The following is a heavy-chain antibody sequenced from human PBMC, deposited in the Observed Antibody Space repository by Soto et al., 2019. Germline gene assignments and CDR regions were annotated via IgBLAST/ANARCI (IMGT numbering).Heavy chain of an antibody. V-gene: IGHV3-30*18. D-gene: IGHD3-9*01. CDR3: AKGEVVVPAAIPSYYDILTGYYIGDYFDY. CDR1: GFTFSSYG. J-gene: IGHJ4*02. Sequence: GESLKIACAASGFTFSSYGMHLVRQAPGKGLEWVAVISYDGSNKYYADSVKGRFTISRDNSKNTLYLQMNSLRAEDTAVYYCAKGEVVVPAAIPSYYDILTGYYIGDYFDYWGQGTLVTVSS. CDR2: ISYDGSNK.